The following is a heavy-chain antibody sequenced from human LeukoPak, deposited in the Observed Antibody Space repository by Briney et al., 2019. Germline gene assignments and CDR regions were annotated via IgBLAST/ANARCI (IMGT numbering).Heavy chain of an antibody. V-gene: IGHV3-30*18. J-gene: IGHJ4*02. D-gene: IGHD5-18*01. CDR3: AKDRYSYAFEYSDS. CDR1: GFTFRNYG. CDR2: ISNDGSKK. Sequence: GGSLRLSCAASGFTFRNYGMNWVRQAPGKGLDWVAVISNDGSKKYYADSVKGRFTISRDNSKNTLSLQVSSLRTEDTAVYYCAKDRYSYAFEYSDSWGQGTLVTVSS.